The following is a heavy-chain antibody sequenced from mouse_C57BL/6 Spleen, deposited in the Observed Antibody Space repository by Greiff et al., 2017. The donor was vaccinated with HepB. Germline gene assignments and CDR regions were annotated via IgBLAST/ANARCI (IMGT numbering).Heavy chain of an antibody. V-gene: IGHV1-64*01. CDR2: IHPNSGST. J-gene: IGHJ1*03. D-gene: IGHD1-1*01. CDR3: ARIFTTVVATRYFDV. CDR1: GYTFTSYW. Sequence: QVQLQQPGAELVKPGASVKLSCKASGYTFTSYWMHWVKQRPGQGLEWIGMIHPNSGSTNYNEKFKSKATLTVDKSSSTAYMQLSSLTSEDSAVYYCARIFTTVVATRYFDVWGTGTTVTVSS.